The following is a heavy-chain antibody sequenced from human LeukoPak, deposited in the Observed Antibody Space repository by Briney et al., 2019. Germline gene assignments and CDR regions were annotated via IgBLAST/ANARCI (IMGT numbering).Heavy chain of an antibody. CDR3: ARRGAKAAFDY. D-gene: IGHD6-25*01. CDR1: GDSVSSDSVT. V-gene: IGHV6-1*01. J-gene: IGHJ4*02. Sequence: QVQLQQSGPGLVEPSQTLSLTCAISGDSVSSDSVTWNWNRQSPSRGLEWLGRTYYRSKWYNDYAVSVKSRIIFNPDTSKNQFSLQLNSVTPDDTAVYYCARRGAKAAFDYWGQGTLVTVSS. CDR2: TYYRSKWYN.